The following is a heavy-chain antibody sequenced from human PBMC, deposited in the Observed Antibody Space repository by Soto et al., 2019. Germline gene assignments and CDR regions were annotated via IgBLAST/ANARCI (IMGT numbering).Heavy chain of an antibody. D-gene: IGHD4-4*01. CDR2: IDSSGSGT. V-gene: IGHV3-23*01. CDR1: GFTFISFA. Sequence: GGSLRLSWAASGFTFISFAMCWVRQAPGKGLEWVSAIDSSGSGTYYADSVKGRFTISRDNSINTLYLQMNSLRAEDTAVYYCAKGGTTVIDNWGQGTLVTVSS. J-gene: IGHJ4*02. CDR3: AKGGTTVIDN.